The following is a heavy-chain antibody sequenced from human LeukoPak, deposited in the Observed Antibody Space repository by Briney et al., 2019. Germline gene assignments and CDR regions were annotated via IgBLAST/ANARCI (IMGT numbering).Heavy chain of an antibody. CDR2: IWYDGSKE. CDR1: GFSFSSYG. CDR3: ARENTMVRGVTLYYFDY. J-gene: IGHJ4*02. V-gene: IGHV3-33*01. Sequence: GRSLRLSCAASGFSFSSYGMHWVRQAPGKGLEGVAVIWYDGSKEYYADSVKGRFTISRDNSKNTLYLQMNSLRAEDTAVYYCARENTMVRGVTLYYFDYWGQGTLVTVSS. D-gene: IGHD3-10*01.